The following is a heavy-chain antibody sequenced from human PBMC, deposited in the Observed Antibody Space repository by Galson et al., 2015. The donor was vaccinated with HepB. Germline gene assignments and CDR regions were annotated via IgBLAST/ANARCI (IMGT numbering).Heavy chain of an antibody. D-gene: IGHD4-17*01. J-gene: IGHJ4*02. Sequence: SVKVSCKASGYTFTSYYMHWVRQAPGQGLEWMGIINHSGGSTSYAQKFQGRVTMTRDTSTSTVYMELSSLRSEDTAVYYCAREGGRRDYGDPDSFDYWGQGTLVTVSS. CDR3: AREGGRRDYGDPDSFDY. CDR1: GYTFTSYY. V-gene: IGHV1-46*01. CDR2: INHSGGST.